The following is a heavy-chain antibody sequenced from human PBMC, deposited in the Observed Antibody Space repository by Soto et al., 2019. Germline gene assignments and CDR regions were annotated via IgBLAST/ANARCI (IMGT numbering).Heavy chain of an antibody. D-gene: IGHD1-26*01. CDR2: IIPIFGTA. CDR1: GGTFSSYA. Sequence: QVQLVQSGAEVKKPGSSVKVSCKASGGTFSSYAISWVRQAPGQGLEWMGGIIPIFGTANYAQKFQGRVRITADESTSTAYMELSSLRSEDTAVYYCARGSGVGDTFYYYYGMDVWGQGTTVTVSS. CDR3: ARGSGVGDTFYYYYGMDV. J-gene: IGHJ6*02. V-gene: IGHV1-69*01.